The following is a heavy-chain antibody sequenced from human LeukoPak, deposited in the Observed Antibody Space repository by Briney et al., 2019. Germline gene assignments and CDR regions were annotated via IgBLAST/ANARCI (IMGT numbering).Heavy chain of an antibody. J-gene: IGHJ4*02. V-gene: IGHV3-21*01. D-gene: IGHD3-10*01. CDR1: GFTLSSYS. CDR3: ARELMVRGIPPDY. CDR2: ISSSSSYI. Sequence: PGGSLRLSCAASGFTLSSYSMNWVRQAPGKGLEWVSSISSSSSYIYYADSVKGRFTISRDNAKNSLYLQMNSLRAEDTAVYYCARELMVRGIPPDYWGQGTLVTVSS.